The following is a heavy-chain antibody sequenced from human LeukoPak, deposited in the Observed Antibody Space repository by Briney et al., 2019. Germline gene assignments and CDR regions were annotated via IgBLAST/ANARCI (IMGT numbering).Heavy chain of an antibody. D-gene: IGHD1-26*01. J-gene: IGHJ4*02. CDR2: ISYDGSNK. V-gene: IGHV3-30-3*01. CDR3: AKASWAGVTTTYFAY. CDR1: GFTFSSYA. Sequence: PGGSLRLSCAASGFTFSSYAMHWVRQAPGKGLEWVAVISYDGSNKYYADSVKGRFTISRDNSKNTLYLQMNDLRADDTAVYYCAKASWAGVTTTYFAYWGQGTLVTVSS.